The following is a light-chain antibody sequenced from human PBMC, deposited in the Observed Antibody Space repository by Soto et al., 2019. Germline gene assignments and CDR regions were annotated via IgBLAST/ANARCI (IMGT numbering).Light chain of an antibody. J-gene: IGKJ4*01. CDR2: GAS. CDR1: QSVSSSY. Sequence: EIVLTQSPGTLPLSPGERATLSCRASQSVSSSYLAWYQQKPGQAPRLLIYGASTRATGIPARFSGSGSGTEFTLTISSLQSEDFAVYYCQQYNNWPLTFGGGTKVDI. V-gene: IGKV3-15*01. CDR3: QQYNNWPLT.